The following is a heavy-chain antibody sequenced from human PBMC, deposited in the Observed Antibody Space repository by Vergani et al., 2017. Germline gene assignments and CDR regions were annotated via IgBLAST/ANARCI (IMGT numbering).Heavy chain of an antibody. V-gene: IGHV3-23*01. D-gene: IGHD6-19*01. CDR2: ISGSGGST. J-gene: IGHJ5*02. CDR1: GFTFSSYA. Sequence: EVQLLESGGGLVQPGGSLRLSCAASGFTFSSYAMSWVRQAPGKGLEWVSAISGSGGSTYYADSVKGRFTISRDNSKNTLYLQMNSLRAEDTAVYYCAKDPSRQWLDVSLRWFEPWGEGTLVTVSS. CDR3: AKDPSRQWLDVSLRWFEP.